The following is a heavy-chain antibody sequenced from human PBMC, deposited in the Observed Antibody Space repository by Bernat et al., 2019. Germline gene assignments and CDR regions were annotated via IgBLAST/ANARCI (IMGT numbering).Heavy chain of an antibody. CDR1: GFTFSSYW. Sequence: EVQLVESGGGLVQPGGSLRLSCAASGFTFSSYWMHWVRQAPGEGLVWVSRVNTDGSSTTYADSVKGRFTISRDNAKNTLYLQMNGLRAEDTAVYYCVREEYGSGSRQTNWFDPWGQGTLVTVSS. CDR2: VNTDGSST. D-gene: IGHD3-10*01. V-gene: IGHV3-74*01. J-gene: IGHJ5*02. CDR3: VREEYGSGSRQTNWFDP.